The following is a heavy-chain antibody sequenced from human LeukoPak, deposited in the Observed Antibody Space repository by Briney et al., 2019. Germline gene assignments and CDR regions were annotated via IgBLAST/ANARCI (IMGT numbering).Heavy chain of an antibody. D-gene: IGHD6-13*01. V-gene: IGHV4-39*01. Sequence: SETLSLTCTVSGGSISSSSYYWGWIRQPPGKGLEWVGSIYYSGSTYYNPSLKSRVTISVDTSKNQFSLKLSSVTAAETAVYYCARHPYSSSWYDYWGQGTLVTVSS. CDR1: GGSISSSSYY. CDR3: ARHPYSSSWYDY. J-gene: IGHJ4*02. CDR2: IYYSGST.